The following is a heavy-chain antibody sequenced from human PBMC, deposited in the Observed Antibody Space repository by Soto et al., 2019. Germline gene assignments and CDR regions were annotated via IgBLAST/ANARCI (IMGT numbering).Heavy chain of an antibody. CDR2: IKSKTDGGTT. V-gene: IGHV3-15*07. Sequence: GGSLRLSCAASGFTFSNAWMSWVRQAPGKGLEWVGRIKSKTDGGTTDYAAPVKGRFTISRDDSKNTLYLQMNSLKTEDTAVYYCTTDLDFWSGLDIWGQGTMVTVSS. D-gene: IGHD3-3*01. J-gene: IGHJ3*02. CDR1: GFTFSNAW. CDR3: TTDLDFWSGLDI.